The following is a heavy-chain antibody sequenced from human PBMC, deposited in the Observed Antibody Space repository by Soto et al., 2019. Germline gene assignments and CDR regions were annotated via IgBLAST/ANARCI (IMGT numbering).Heavy chain of an antibody. J-gene: IGHJ4*02. CDR2: MNPNNGDT. V-gene: IGHV1-8*01. CDR1: GYTFTSYD. D-gene: IGHD3-16*02. CDR3: AGGGGRQSFALGSYPFFDY. Sequence: QVQLVQSGAEVKKPGASVKVSCKTSGYTFTSYDINWVRQATGQGLEWMAWMNPNNGDTGYAPKFQGRVPLTKNTSISTAYMGRSSLTSEATALYYCAGGGGRQSFALGSYPFFDYWGQGPLVTVPS.